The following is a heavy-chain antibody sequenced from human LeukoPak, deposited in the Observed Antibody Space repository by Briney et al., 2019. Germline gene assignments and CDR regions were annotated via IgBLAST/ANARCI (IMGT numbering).Heavy chain of an antibody. CDR2: IYETGST. D-gene: IGHD6-13*01. V-gene: IGHV4-39*02. CDR1: GGSLSSSSYY. J-gene: IGHJ4*02. CDR3: AREDAAAGHDY. Sequence: SETLSLTCSVSGGSLSSSSYYWGWVRQPPGRGLEWIGNIYETGSTNYNPSLKSRVTISVDTSKNQFSLKLSSVTAADTAVYYCAREDAAAGHDYWGQGTLVTVSS.